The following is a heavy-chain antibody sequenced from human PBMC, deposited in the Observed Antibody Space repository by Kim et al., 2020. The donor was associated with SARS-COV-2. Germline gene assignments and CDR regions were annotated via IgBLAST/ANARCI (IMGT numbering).Heavy chain of an antibody. CDR2: INHSGST. J-gene: IGHJ4*02. V-gene: IGHV4-34*01. CDR1: GGSFSGYY. CDR3: ARTLIAAAGVY. Sequence: SETLSLTCAVYGGSFSGYYWSWIRQPPGKGLEWIGEINHSGSTNYNPSLKSRVTISVDTSKNQFSLKLSSVTAADTAVYYCARTLIAAAGVYWGQGTLVT. D-gene: IGHD6-13*01.